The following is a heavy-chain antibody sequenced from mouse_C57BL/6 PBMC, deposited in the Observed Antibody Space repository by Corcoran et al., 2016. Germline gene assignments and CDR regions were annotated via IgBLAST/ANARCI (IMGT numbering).Heavy chain of an antibody. CDR1: GYTFTTYG. CDR2: INTYSGVP. Sequence: QIQLVQSGPELKKPGETVKISCKASGYTFTTYGMSWVKQAPGKGLKWMGWINTYSGVPTYADDFKGRFAFSLETSASTAYLQINNLKNEDTATYFCARTGSSYVGYFDVWGTGTTVTVSS. V-gene: IGHV9-3*01. CDR3: ARTGSSYVGYFDV. J-gene: IGHJ1*03. D-gene: IGHD1-1*01.